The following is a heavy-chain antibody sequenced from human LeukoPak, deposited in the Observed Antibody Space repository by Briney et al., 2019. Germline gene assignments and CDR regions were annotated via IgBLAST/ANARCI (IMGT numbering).Heavy chain of an antibody. V-gene: IGHV3-64*01. CDR2: ISNNGDKT. CDR3: ASLLSGTAVDF. D-gene: IGHD6-25*01. CDR1: GFTFSSYA. Sequence: PGGSLRLSCAASGFTFSSYAMHWVRQAPGKRLEYVSGISNNGDKTYYANSVKGRFTISRDNSKNTLYLQMGSLRADDMAVYYCASLLSGTAVDFWGQGTLVTVSS. J-gene: IGHJ4*02.